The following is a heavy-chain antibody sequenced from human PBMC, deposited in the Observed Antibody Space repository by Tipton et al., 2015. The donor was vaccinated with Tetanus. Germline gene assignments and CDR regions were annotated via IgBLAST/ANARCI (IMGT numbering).Heavy chain of an antibody. Sequence: TLSLTCAVSGASVSGGVEYWTWLRQSPGNGLGWIGHVYPTGSTYYNPSLESRITLSVDKSRNQFSLKVWSVTTADTAIYYCARFYCGGACHSPYYNGVDVWGQGTAVTVS. CDR1: GASVSGGVEY. D-gene: IGHD2-21*02. CDR2: VYPTGST. CDR3: ARFYCGGACHSPYYNGVDV. J-gene: IGHJ6*02. V-gene: IGHV4-61*08.